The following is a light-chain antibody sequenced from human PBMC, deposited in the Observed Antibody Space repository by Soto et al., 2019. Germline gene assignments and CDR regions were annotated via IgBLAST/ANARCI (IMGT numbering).Light chain of an antibody. CDR1: QSVSVY. CDR3: QWSGGSVS. Sequence: EIVLTQSPATLSLSPGERATLSCRASQSVSVYLSWYQQKPCHAPRLLISDASARAAGVPVIFSGSASGTDSPPTINRLEPDDFAVYYRQWSGGSVSFGRGTTVDIK. J-gene: IGKJ4*01. V-gene: IGKV3-11*01. CDR2: DAS.